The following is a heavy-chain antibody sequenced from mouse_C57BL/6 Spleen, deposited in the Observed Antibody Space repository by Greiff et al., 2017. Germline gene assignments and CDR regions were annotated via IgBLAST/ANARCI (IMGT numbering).Heavy chain of an antibody. CDR1: GYTFTDYN. D-gene: IGHD2-4*01. J-gene: IGHJ3*01. Sequence: VQLQQSGPELVKPGASVKIPCKASGYTFTDYNMDWVKQSHGKSLEWIGDINPNNGGTIYNQKFKGKATLTVDKSSSTAYMELRSLTSEDTAVYYCARGIYYDYDRDAYWGQGTLVTVSA. CDR3: ARGIYYDYDRDAY. CDR2: INPNNGGT. V-gene: IGHV1-18*01.